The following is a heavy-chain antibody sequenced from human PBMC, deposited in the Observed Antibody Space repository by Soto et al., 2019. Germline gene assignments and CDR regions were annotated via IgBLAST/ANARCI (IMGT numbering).Heavy chain of an antibody. V-gene: IGHV4-30-2*01. J-gene: IGHJ4*02. D-gene: IGHD3-10*02. CDR3: SRAIGVFGELLGGYYFDY. CDR2: IYHSGST. CDR1: GGSISSGGYS. Sequence: QLQLQESGSGLVKPSQTLSLTCAVSGGSISSGGYSWSWIRQPPGKGLEWIGYIYHSGSTYYNPSLKGGVTITVSRSKNQVSPELSSLTAADTAVVYCSRAIGVFGELLGGYYFDYWGQGTLVTVSS.